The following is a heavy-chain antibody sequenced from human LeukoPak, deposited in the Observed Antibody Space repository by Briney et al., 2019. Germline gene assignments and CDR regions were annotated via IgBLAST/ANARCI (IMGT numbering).Heavy chain of an antibody. CDR2: IYHSGST. CDR3: ARVLSPLWFGESTHYFDY. Sequence: SETLSLTCTVSGYSTSSGYYWGWIRHPPGKGLEWIGSIYHSGSTYYNPSLKSRVTISVDTSKNQFSLKLSSVTAADTALYYCARVLSPLWFGESTHYFDYWGQGTLVTVSS. D-gene: IGHD3-10*01. J-gene: IGHJ4*02. V-gene: IGHV4-38-2*02. CDR1: GYSTSSGYY.